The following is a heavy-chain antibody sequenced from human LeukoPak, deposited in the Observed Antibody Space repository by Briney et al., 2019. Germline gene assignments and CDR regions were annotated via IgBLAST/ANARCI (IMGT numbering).Heavy chain of an antibody. J-gene: IGHJ3*02. CDR3: ARHLVTMVRGPGDAFDI. CDR1: GGSISSYY. V-gene: IGHV4-59*08. D-gene: IGHD3-10*01. Sequence: SETLSLTCTVSGGSISSYYWSWIRQPPGKGLEWIGYIYYSGSTNYNPSLKSRVTISVDTSKNQFSLKLSSVTAADTAVYYCARHLVTMVRGPGDAFDIWGQGTMVTVSS. CDR2: IYYSGST.